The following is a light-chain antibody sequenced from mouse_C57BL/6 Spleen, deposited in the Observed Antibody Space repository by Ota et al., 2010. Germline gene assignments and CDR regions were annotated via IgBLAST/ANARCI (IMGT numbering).Light chain of an antibody. J-gene: IGKJ2*01. V-gene: IGKV6-23*01. CDR3: QQYSSYPHT. CDR1: QDVGTA. Sequence: DIVMTQSHKFMSTSVGDRVSITCKASQDVGTAVAWYQQKPGQSPKLLIYWASTRHTGVPDRFTCSGSGTDFTLTISNVQSEDLADYFCQQYSSYPHTFGGGPSW. CDR2: WAS.